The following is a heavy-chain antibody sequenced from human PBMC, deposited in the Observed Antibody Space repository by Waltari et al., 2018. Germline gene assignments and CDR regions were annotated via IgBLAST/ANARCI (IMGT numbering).Heavy chain of an antibody. D-gene: IGHD5-12*01. Sequence: LQLQESGPRLVRPSETLSLICRFSGVSITSNKHYWAWIRQSPGQGLEWIGTVFYSGTTYISPSLKSRVSVSRDTSKNQVSLILGSVTAADMAVYYCATYIGASVGTAAFDVWGQGTMVTVSS. CDR3: ATYIGASVGTAAFDV. V-gene: IGHV4-39*01. J-gene: IGHJ3*01. CDR2: VFYSGTT. CDR1: GVSITSNKHY.